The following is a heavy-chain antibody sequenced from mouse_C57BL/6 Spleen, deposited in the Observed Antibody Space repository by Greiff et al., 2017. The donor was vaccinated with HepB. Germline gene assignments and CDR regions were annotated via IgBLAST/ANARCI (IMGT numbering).Heavy chain of an antibody. Sequence: VQLQQSGPELVKPGASVKISCKASGYSFTGYYMNWVKQSPEKSLEWIGEINPSTGGTTYNQKFKAKATLTVDKSSSTAYMQLKSLTSEDSAVYYCARGGGSNYVGWFAYWGQGTLVTVSA. CDR3: ARGGGSNYVGWFAY. D-gene: IGHD2-5*01. CDR1: GYSFTGYY. V-gene: IGHV1-42*01. J-gene: IGHJ3*01. CDR2: INPSTGGT.